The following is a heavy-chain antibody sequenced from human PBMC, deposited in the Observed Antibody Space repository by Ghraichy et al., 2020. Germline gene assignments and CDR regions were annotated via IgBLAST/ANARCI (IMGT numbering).Heavy chain of an antibody. CDR3: ARQTFGIFGMDV. D-gene: IGHD2-15*01. J-gene: IGHJ6*02. CDR1: GDSVTSSHW. CDR2: IHHSAGA. V-gene: IGHV4-4*02. Sequence: SETLSLTCDVSGDSVTSSHWRSWVRQSPGKVLEWIGEIHHSAGANYNPSLRSRVTMSVDKSKNQFSLSLTSVTAADPAIYYCARQTFGIFGMDVWGQGTTVTVS.